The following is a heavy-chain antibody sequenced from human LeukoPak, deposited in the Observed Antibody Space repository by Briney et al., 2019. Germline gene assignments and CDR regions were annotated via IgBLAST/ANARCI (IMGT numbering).Heavy chain of an antibody. V-gene: IGHV1-2*02. CDR1: GYTFSGYD. CDR2: ISRNSGGT. D-gene: IGHD6-13*01. CDR3: ARVEPGIAAAVYGY. J-gene: IGHJ4*02. Sequence: ASVKVSCTASGYTFSGYDMHWVRRAPGQGLEWIGWISRNSGGTNYAETVQGRVTMTRDTAISTPYMELSRLRSDDTAVYYCARVEPGIAAAVYGYWGQGTLVTVSS.